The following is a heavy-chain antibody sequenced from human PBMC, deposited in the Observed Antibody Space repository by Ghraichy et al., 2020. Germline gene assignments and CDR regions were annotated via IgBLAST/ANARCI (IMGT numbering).Heavy chain of an antibody. V-gene: IGHV4-59*01. CDR3: AGNYYGSGKATY. CDR1: GGSISSYY. J-gene: IGHJ4*02. CDR2: IYYSGST. D-gene: IGHD3-10*01. Sequence: SETLSLTCTVSGGSISSYYWSWIRQPPGKGLEWIGYIYYSGSTNYNPSLKSRVTISVDTSKNQFSLKLSSVTAADTAVYYCAGNYYGSGKATYWGQGTLVTVSS.